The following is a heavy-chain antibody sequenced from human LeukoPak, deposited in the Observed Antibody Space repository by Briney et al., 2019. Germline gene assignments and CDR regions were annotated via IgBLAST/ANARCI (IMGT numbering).Heavy chain of an antibody. CDR1: GFTFSSYG. Sequence: GGSLRLSCAASGFTFSSYGMSWVRQAPGKGLEWVSGISDSGSSIYYAQSVKGRFTISRDNSKNTLYLQMNSLRAEDTAVYYCAKDLKQLANFDYWGQGTLVTVSS. CDR3: AKDLKQLANFDY. J-gene: IGHJ4*02. V-gene: IGHV3-23*01. CDR2: ISDSGSSI. D-gene: IGHD6-6*01.